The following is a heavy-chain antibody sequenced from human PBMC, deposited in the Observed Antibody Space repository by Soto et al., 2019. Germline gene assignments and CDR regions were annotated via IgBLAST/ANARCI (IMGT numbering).Heavy chain of an antibody. D-gene: IGHD3-10*01. Sequence: QVQLQESGPGLVKPSGTLSLTCAVSGGSISSSNWWSWVRQPPGKGLEWIGVIYHSGSTNYNPSLTRRVPISVAKSKNQFSLKLSSVTAADTAVYYCARAWGAITMVRGVFVRRGGMDVWGQGTTVTVSS. CDR1: GGSISSSNW. CDR3: ARAWGAITMVRGVFVRRGGMDV. CDR2: IYHSGST. J-gene: IGHJ6*02. V-gene: IGHV4-4*02.